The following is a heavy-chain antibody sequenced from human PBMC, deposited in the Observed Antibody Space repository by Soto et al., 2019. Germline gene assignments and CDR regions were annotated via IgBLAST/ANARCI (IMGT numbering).Heavy chain of an antibody. CDR3: ARDYYDSSGTPLLYYYGMDV. CDR1: GVTFSSYA. Sequence: QVQLVQSGAEVKKPGSSVKVSCKASGVTFSSYAISWVRQAPGQGLEWMGGSIPIFGTANYAQKFQGRVTITADESTSTAYMELSSLRSEDTAVYYCARDYYDSSGTPLLYYYGMDVWGQGTTVTVSS. D-gene: IGHD3-22*01. CDR2: SIPIFGTA. V-gene: IGHV1-69*12. J-gene: IGHJ6*02.